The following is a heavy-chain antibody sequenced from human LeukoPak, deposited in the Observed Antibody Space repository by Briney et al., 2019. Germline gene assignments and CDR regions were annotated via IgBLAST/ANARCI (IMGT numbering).Heavy chain of an antibody. CDR3: AKDRKAYYDSIGFDY. CDR1: GFTFSIGA. CDR2: IIASGAST. V-gene: IGHV3-23*01. J-gene: IGHJ4*02. Sequence: GGSLRLSCAASGFTFSIGAMTWVRQAPGKGLEWVSSIIASGASTYYVDSVKGRFTISRDNSKNTLYLQMNSLRAEDTAVYYCAKDRKAYYDSIGFDYWGQGTLVTVSS. D-gene: IGHD3-22*01.